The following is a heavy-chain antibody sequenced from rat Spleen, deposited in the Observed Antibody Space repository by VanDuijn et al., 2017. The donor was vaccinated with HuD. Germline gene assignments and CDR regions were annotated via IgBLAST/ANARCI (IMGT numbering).Heavy chain of an antibody. V-gene: IGHV5-27*01. CDR3: ATGTTTGWFAY. Sequence: EVQLVESGGGLVQPGRSLKLSCAASRFTFSDYYMAWVRQAAKKGLEWVASISPSGGSTYYRDSVKGRFTISRDNAKSTLYLQMDSLRSEDTATYDCATGTTTGWFAYWGQGTLVTVSS. CDR2: ISPSGGST. CDR1: RFTFSDYY. J-gene: IGHJ3*01. D-gene: IGHD1-10*01.